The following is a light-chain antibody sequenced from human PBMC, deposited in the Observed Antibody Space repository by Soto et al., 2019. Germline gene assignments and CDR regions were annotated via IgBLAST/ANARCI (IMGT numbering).Light chain of an antibody. CDR1: SSNIGAGYD. CDR2: GNT. J-gene: IGLJ2*01. Sequence: QSVLTQPPSVSGAPVQRVTISCTGSSSNIGAGYDVHWYQQLPGRAPKLLIYGNTNRPSGVPDRFSGSKSGTSASLAITGLQAEDEADYDCLSFDSSLSVVFGGGTKHTVL. V-gene: IGLV1-40*01. CDR3: LSFDSSLSVV.